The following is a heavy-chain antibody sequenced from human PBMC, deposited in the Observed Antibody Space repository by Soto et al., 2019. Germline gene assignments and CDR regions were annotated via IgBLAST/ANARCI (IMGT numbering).Heavy chain of an antibody. CDR2: IYYSGST. Sequence: SETLSLTCTVSGGSISSSSYYWGWIRQPPGKGLEWIGSIYYSGSTYYNPSLKSRVTMSVDTSKNQFSLKLSSVTAADTAVYYCARRNYYDSSGYYYGESYYFDDSGQGTLVTVSS. D-gene: IGHD3-22*01. CDR1: GGSISSSSYY. CDR3: ARRNYYDSSGYYYGESYYFDD. J-gene: IGHJ4*02. V-gene: IGHV4-39*01.